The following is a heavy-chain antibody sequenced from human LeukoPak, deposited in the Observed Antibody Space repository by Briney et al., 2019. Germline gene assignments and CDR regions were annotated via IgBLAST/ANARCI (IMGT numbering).Heavy chain of an antibody. J-gene: IGHJ5*02. Sequence: SETLSLTCAVYGGSFSGYYWNWIRQPPGKGLEWIGDMNHSGSTNHNPSLKSRVTMSVDMSKNQFFLKLSSVTAADTAVYYCARRAYFYASGSLNWFDPWGQGTLVTVSS. CDR2: MNHSGST. D-gene: IGHD3-10*01. V-gene: IGHV4-34*01. CDR3: ARRAYFYASGSLNWFDP. CDR1: GGSFSGYY.